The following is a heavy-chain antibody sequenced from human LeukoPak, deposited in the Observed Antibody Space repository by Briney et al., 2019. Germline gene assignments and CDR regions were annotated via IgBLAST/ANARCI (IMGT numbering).Heavy chain of an antibody. CDR1: GYTFTGYY. V-gene: IGHV1-2*06. CDR2: INPNSGGT. J-gene: IGHJ5*02. D-gene: IGHD2-2*01. CDR3: AREQDIVVVPAGFDP. Sequence: ASVKVSCEATGYTFTGYYMHWVRQAPGQGLEWMGRINPNSGGTNYAQKFQGRVTMTRDTSISTAYMELSRLRSDDTAVYYCAREQDIVVVPAGFDPWGQGTLVTVST.